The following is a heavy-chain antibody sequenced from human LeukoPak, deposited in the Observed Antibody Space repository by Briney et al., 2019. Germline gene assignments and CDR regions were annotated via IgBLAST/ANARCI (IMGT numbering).Heavy chain of an antibody. Sequence: PGGSLRLSCAASGFTFSGSAMHWVRQASGKGLDWVGRIRSKANSYATAYAASVKGRFTISRDDSKNAAYLQMNSLKTEDTAVYYCTRAYYYYMDVWGKGTTVTVSS. CDR1: GFTFSGSA. J-gene: IGHJ6*03. CDR2: IRSKANSYAT. V-gene: IGHV3-73*01. CDR3: TRAYYYYMDV.